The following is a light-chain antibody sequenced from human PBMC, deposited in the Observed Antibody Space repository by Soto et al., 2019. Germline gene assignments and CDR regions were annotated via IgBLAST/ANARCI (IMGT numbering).Light chain of an antibody. Sequence: EIVLTQSPSTLSLSPGERVILSCRASQSISSSYLAWYQQKPGQAPRLLIFGASRRATGVPDRFSGSGSGTDFTLTISRLEPEDFSVYYCQQCGNSPWTFGQGTKVDIK. CDR2: GAS. J-gene: IGKJ1*01. CDR3: QQCGNSPWT. CDR1: QSISSSY. V-gene: IGKV3-20*01.